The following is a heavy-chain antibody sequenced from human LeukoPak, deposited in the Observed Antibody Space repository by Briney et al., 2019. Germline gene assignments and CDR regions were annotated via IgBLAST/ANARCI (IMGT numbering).Heavy chain of an antibody. Sequence: SETLSLTCAVYGGSFSGYYWSWIRQPPGKGLERIGEINHSGSTNYNPSLKSRVTISVDTSKNQFSLKLSSVTAADTAVYYCARGHIAARVYGYYYGMDVWGQGTTVTVSS. CDR3: ARGHIAARVYGYYYGMDV. D-gene: IGHD6-13*01. CDR2: INHSGST. J-gene: IGHJ6*02. V-gene: IGHV4-34*01. CDR1: GGSFSGYY.